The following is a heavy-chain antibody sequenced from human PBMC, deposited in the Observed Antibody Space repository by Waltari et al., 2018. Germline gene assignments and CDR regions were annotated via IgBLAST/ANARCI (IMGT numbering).Heavy chain of an antibody. CDR3: ARDRGAVAGTVSSWWYFDL. CDR1: GGSISSYY. J-gene: IGHJ2*01. CDR2: IYYSGST. V-gene: IGHV4-59*01. Sequence: QVQLQESGPGLVKPSETLSLTCTVSGGSISSYYWSWIRQPPGKGLEWIGYIYYSGSTNYNPSLKSRVTISVDTSKNQFSLKLSSVTAADTAVYYCARDRGAVAGTVSSWWYFDLWGRGTLVTVSS. D-gene: IGHD6-19*01.